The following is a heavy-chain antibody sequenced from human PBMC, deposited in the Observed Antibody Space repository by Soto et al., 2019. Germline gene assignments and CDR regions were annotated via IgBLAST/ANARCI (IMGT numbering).Heavy chain of an antibody. CDR1: GDSISSRSYY. V-gene: IGHV4-39*01. Sequence: SETLSLTCTVTGDSISSRSYYWGWIRQPPGKGLEWIGSIYYSGSTYNNPSLRSRVSMSIDTSKDQFSLKLKSVTAADTALYFCARQRTSVVTQAYFDVWGPGCLVTVSS. D-gene: IGHD2-21*02. CDR2: IYYSGST. J-gene: IGHJ4*02. CDR3: ARQRTSVVTQAYFDV.